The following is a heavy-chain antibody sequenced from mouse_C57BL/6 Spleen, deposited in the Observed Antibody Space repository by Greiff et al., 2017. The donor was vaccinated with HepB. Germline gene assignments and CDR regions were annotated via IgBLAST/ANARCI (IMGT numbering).Heavy chain of an antibody. V-gene: IGHV1-26*01. Sequence: VQLQQSGPELVKPGASVKISCKASGYTFTDYYMNWVKQSHGKSLEWIGDTNPNNGGTSYNQKFKGKATLTVDKSSSTAYMELRSLTSEDSAVYYCARFYYYGSSYDWYFDVWGTGTTVTVSS. CDR3: ARFYYYGSSYDWYFDV. J-gene: IGHJ1*03. CDR1: GYTFTDYY. CDR2: TNPNNGGT. D-gene: IGHD1-1*01.